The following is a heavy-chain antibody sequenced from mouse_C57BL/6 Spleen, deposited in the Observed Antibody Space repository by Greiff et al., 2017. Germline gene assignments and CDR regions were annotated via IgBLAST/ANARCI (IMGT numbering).Heavy chain of an antibody. J-gene: IGHJ2*01. Sequence: VQLQQPGAELVKPGASVKLSCKASGYTFTSYWMHWVKQRPGQGLEWIGMIHPNSGSTNYNEKFKSKATLTVDKSSSTAYMQLISLTSEDSAVYYCARSPPYYYGSSYDYWGQGTTLTVSS. CDR3: ARSPPYYYGSSYDY. V-gene: IGHV1-64*01. D-gene: IGHD1-1*01. CDR2: IHPNSGST. CDR1: GYTFTSYW.